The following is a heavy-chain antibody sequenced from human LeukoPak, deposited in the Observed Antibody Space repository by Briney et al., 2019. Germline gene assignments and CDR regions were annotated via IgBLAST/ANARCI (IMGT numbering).Heavy chain of an antibody. CDR3: AREHNAPDH. J-gene: IGHJ4*02. V-gene: IGHV1-2*02. D-gene: IGHD2-8*01. CDR2: INPNSGGT. CDR1: GYTFTGYY. Sequence: ASVKVSCKASGYTFTGYYMHLVRQAPGQGLEWMGWINPNSGGTNYAQKFQGRVTMTRDTSISTAYMELIRLTSDDTSVYYGAREHNAPDHWGQGTLVTVSS.